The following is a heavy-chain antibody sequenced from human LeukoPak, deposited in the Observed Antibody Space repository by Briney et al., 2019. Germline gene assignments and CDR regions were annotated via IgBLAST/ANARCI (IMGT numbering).Heavy chain of an antibody. D-gene: IGHD2-21*02. Sequence: SVKVSCKASGDTFSNYAISWVRQAPGQGLEWMGGIIPMFGPASSAQKFQGRVTITTDDSTSTVYMELSSLTSEDTAVYYCARDRAPAIGLQPAYYYYYMDVWGKGTTVTVSS. J-gene: IGHJ6*03. V-gene: IGHV1-69*05. CDR3: ARDRAPAIGLQPAYYYYYMDV. CDR1: GDTFSNYA. CDR2: IIPMFGPA.